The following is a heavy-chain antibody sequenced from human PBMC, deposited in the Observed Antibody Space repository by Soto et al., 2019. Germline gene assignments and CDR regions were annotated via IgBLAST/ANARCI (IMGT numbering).Heavy chain of an antibody. Sequence: QVQLVESGGGVVQPGRSLRLSCAASGFSFSTYAMHWVRQAPGKGLEWMAVIPDDGDKIHYADSVKGRFTISRDNSKSTLYLQIYSLRVEDTAVYYCVRGTCYDCWNIDYWGQGVLVTVSS. CDR3: VRGTCYDCWNIDY. J-gene: IGHJ4*02. CDR1: GFSFSTYA. CDR2: IPDDGDKI. V-gene: IGHV3-30-3*01. D-gene: IGHD2-21*02.